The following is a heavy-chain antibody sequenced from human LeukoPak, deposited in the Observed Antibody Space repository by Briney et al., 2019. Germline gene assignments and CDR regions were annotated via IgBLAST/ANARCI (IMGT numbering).Heavy chain of an antibody. J-gene: IGHJ4*02. D-gene: IGHD5-18*01. CDR3: AKAAGYSYVGVYYFDY. Sequence: SGGSLRLSCAASGFTFSSYAMNWVRQAPGKGLEWVSAISGSSGSTYYADSVKGRFTISRDNSKNTLYLQMNSLRAEDTAVYYCAKAAGYSYVGVYYFDYWGQGTLVTVSS. CDR1: GFTFSSYA. CDR2: ISGSSGST. V-gene: IGHV3-23*01.